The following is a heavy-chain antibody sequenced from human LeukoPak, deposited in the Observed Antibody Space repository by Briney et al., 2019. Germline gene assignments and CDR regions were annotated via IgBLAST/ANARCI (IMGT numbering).Heavy chain of an antibody. D-gene: IGHD3-9*01. V-gene: IGHV3-66*01. CDR1: GFTVSSNY. CDR2: IYRDGSS. J-gene: IGHJ4*02. Sequence: GRSLRLSCAASGFTVSSNYMSWVRQAPGKGLEWVSVIYRDGSSYYAESVKGRFTISRDNSKNTLYIQMNSLRAEDTAVYYCARSFYDILIGYYQYFDYWGQGTLVTVSS. CDR3: ARSFYDILIGYYQYFDY.